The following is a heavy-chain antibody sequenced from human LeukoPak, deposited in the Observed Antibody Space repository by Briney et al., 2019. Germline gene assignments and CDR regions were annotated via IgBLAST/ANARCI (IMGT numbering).Heavy chain of an antibody. CDR1: GXSFTTHW. CDR2: IYPDDSDT. Sequence: GESLKISCKGSGXSFTTHWIGWVRQMPGKGLEWMGIIYPDDSDTRYSPSFQGQVTISADKSINTAYLQWSSLKASDTALYYCARWGDGDVFDLWGQGTMVTVSS. J-gene: IGHJ3*01. V-gene: IGHV5-51*01. D-gene: IGHD2-21*02. CDR3: ARWGDGDVFDL.